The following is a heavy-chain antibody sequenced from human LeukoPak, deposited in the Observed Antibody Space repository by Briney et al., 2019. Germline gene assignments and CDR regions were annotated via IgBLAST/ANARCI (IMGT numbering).Heavy chain of an antibody. V-gene: IGHV4-59*01. J-gene: IGHJ4*02. CDR2: IYYSGST. CDR1: GRSISTYY. D-gene: IGHD5-24*01. CDR3: AREVAGDGYSYYFDY. Sequence: PSETLSLTCTVSGRSISTYYWSWIRQPPGKGLEWIGYIYYSGSTNYNPSLKSRVTISVDTSKNQFSLKLSSVTAADTAVYYCAREVAGDGYSYYFDYWGQGTLVTVSS.